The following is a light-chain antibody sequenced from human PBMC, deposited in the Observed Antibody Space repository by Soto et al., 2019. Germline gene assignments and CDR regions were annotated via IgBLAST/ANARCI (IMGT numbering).Light chain of an antibody. V-gene: IGLV2-23*02. Sequence: QSVLTQPASVSGSPGQSITTSCTGTSSDVGSYNLVSWYQQHPGKAPKLMIYEVSKRPSGVSNRFSGSKSGNTASLTISGLQAEDEADYYCCSYAGSSTFWVFGGGTKLTVL. CDR2: EVS. J-gene: IGLJ3*02. CDR3: CSYAGSSTFWV. CDR1: SSDVGSYNL.